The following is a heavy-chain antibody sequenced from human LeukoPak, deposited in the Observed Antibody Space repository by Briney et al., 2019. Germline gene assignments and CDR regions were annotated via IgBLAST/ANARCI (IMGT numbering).Heavy chain of an antibody. V-gene: IGHV3-30-3*01. Sequence: PGGSLRLSCAASGFTFSSYARHWVRQAPGKGLEWVAVISYDGSNKYYADSVKGRFTISRDNSKNTLYLQMNSLRAEDTAVYYCATQRLNYYDSSGYYWEYFQHWGQGTLVTVSS. CDR3: ATQRLNYYDSSGYYWEYFQH. J-gene: IGHJ1*01. CDR1: GFTFSSYA. D-gene: IGHD3-22*01. CDR2: ISYDGSNK.